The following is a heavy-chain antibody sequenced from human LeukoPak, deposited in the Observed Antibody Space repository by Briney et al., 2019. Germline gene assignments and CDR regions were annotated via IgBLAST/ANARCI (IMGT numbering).Heavy chain of an antibody. Sequence: SETLSLTCTVSGGSISSGGYYWSWIRQPSGKGLEWIGRIYTSGSTNYNPSLKSRVTMSVDTSKNQFSLKLSSVTAADTAVYYCARVYCSGGSCYGSDVWGKGTTVTVSS. CDR3: ARVYCSGGSCYGSDV. J-gene: IGHJ6*04. CDR1: GGSISSGGYY. D-gene: IGHD2-15*01. V-gene: IGHV4-61*02. CDR2: IYTSGST.